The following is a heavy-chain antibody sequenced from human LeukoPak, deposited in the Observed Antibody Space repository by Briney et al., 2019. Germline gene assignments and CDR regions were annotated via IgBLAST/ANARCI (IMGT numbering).Heavy chain of an antibody. J-gene: IGHJ3*02. Sequence: ASVKVSCKASGYTFTSYGISWVRQAPGQGLEWMGWISAYNGNTNYAQKLQGRVTMTTDTSASTAYMELRSLRSDDTAVYYCARGGILGYCSSTSCYAFDIWGQGTMVTVSS. CDR1: GYTFTSYG. D-gene: IGHD2-2*01. CDR2: ISAYNGNT. V-gene: IGHV1-18*01. CDR3: ARGGILGYCSSTSCYAFDI.